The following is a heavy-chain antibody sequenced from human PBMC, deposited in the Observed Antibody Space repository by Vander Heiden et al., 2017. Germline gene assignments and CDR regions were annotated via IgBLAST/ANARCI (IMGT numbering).Heavy chain of an antibody. D-gene: IGHD6-19*01. Sequence: QVQLVQSGAEVQKPGASLMVSCQASGYTFTGYYMHWGRQAAGQGLEWIGWINPNSGGTNYAQKFQGRVTMTMDTSISTAYMELSRLRSDDTAVYYCARDRARQWLVYWGQGTLVTVAS. CDR1: GYTFTGYY. J-gene: IGHJ4*02. CDR2: INPNSGGT. CDR3: ARDRARQWLVY. V-gene: IGHV1-2*02.